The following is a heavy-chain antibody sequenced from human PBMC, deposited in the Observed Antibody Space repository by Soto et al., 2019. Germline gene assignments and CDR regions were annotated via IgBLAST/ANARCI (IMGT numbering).Heavy chain of an antibody. CDR1: GFSLSTSGVG. CDR2: IYWDDDK. V-gene: IGHV2-5*02. J-gene: IGHJ4*02. D-gene: IGHD3-10*01. CDR3: GHQREAYGY. Sequence: QITLKESGPPLVKPTQTLTLTCTFSGFSLSTSGVGVGWIRQPPGKALEWLALIYWDDDKRYSPSLKSRLTTTKDPSKNQVVLTMTNMDPVDTATYYCGHQREAYGYWGQGTLVTVSS.